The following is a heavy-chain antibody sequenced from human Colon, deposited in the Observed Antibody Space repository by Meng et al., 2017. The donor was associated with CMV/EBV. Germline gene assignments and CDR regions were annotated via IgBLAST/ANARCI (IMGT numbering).Heavy chain of an antibody. V-gene: IGHV4-4*02. Sequence: AVSGGSISSSNWWGWVRQPPGKGLEWIGEIYHSGATNYKPSLKSRVTMSLDKSKNEVSLKLTSVTAADTAVYYCARHLAGTYSPGDYWGQGTLVTVSS. CDR2: IYHSGAT. D-gene: IGHD6-19*01. J-gene: IGHJ4*02. CDR3: ARHLAGTYSPGDY. CDR1: GGSISSSNW.